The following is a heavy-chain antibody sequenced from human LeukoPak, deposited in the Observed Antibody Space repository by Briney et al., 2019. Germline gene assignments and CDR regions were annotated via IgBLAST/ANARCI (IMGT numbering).Heavy chain of an antibody. Sequence: PGGSLRLSCLASGFTFSSFAMTWVRQAPGKGPEWVAAITSSGPTTFYSDSLKGRFTISRDNSNNLLFLHITNLRVDDTAVYYCPRAPDSVWRLYRNNYFDSWGQGILVSVS. CDR2: ITSSGPTT. CDR1: GFTFSSFA. V-gene: IGHV3-23*01. J-gene: IGHJ5*01. CDR3: PRAPDSVWRLYRNNYFDS. D-gene: IGHD3-16*02.